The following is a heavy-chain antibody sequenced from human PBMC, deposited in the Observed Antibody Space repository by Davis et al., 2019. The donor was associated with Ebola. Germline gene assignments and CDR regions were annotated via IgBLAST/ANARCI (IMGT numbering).Heavy chain of an antibody. J-gene: IGHJ6*02. CDR3: ARVNAGDYYYGMDV. D-gene: IGHD1-1*01. V-gene: IGHV4-34*01. CDR2: INHSGST. Sequence: PSETLSLTCAVYGGSFSGYYWSWIRQPPGKGLEWIGEINHSGSTNYNPSLKSRVTISVDTSKNQFPLKLSSVTAADTAVYYCARVNAGDYYYGMDVWGQGTTVTVSS. CDR1: GGSFSGYY.